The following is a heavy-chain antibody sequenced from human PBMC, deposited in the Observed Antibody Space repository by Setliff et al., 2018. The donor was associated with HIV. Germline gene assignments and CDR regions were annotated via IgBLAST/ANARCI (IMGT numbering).Heavy chain of an antibody. CDR1: SGSISTSSHY. J-gene: IGHJ4*02. CDR3: ARQYYDYVWGTYRSQYYFDN. V-gene: IGHV4-39*07. Sequence: LSLTCIVSSGSISTSSHYWGWIRQPPGKGLEWIGSIYYSGSTYYNPSLKSRITISIDTSKNQFSLRLSSVTAADTAVYYCARQYYDYVWGTYRSQYYFDNWGQGTLVTVSS. CDR2: IYYSGST. D-gene: IGHD3-16*02.